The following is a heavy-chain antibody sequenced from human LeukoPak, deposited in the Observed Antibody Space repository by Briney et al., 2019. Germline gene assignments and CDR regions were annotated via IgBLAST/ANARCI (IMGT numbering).Heavy chain of an antibody. D-gene: IGHD6-19*01. J-gene: IGHJ4*02. CDR2: ISWNSGSI. V-gene: IGHV3-9*01. CDR1: GFTFDDYA. Sequence: GGSLRLSWAASGFTFDDYAMYWVRQAAGKGLEWVSGISWNSGSIGYADSVKGRFTISRDNAKNSLYLQRNSLRAEDTALYYCAKDFSRSIRGAGYWGQGTLVTVSS. CDR3: AKDFSRSIRGAGY.